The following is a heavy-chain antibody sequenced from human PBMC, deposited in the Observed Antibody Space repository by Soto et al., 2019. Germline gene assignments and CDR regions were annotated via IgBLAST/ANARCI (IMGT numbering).Heavy chain of an antibody. V-gene: IGHV4-4*02. Sequence: QVQLQESGPGLVKPSGTLSLTCNVSGVSIISSTWWTWVRQSPGRGLEWLGEIHHSWRANYNPSIKSGVRMSVDKSKNQFSLTLSPVTAADTAVYYCTISPVVRAAWGQGILVTVSS. CDR1: GVSIISSTW. D-gene: IGHD3-22*01. CDR3: TISPVVRAA. J-gene: IGHJ5*02. CDR2: IHHSWRA.